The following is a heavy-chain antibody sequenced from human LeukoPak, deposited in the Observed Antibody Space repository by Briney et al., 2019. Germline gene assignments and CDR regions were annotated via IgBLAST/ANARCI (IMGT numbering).Heavy chain of an antibody. J-gene: IGHJ4*02. D-gene: IGHD1-26*01. Sequence: SETLSLTCTVSGGSISSSSYYWGWIRQPPGKGLEWIGSIYYSGSTYYNPSLKSRVTISVDTSKNQFSLKLSSVTAADTAVYYCARVSIVGATPLSWGQGTLVTVSS. CDR3: ARVSIVGATPLS. CDR1: GGSISSSSYY. CDR2: IYYSGST. V-gene: IGHV4-39*07.